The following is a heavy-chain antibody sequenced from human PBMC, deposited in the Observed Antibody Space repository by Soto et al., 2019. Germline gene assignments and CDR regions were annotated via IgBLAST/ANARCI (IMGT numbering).Heavy chain of an antibody. Sequence: LSLTCTVSGGSISSSSYYWGWIRQPPGKGLEWIGSIYYSGSTYYNPSLKSRVTISVDTSKNQFSLKLSSVTAADTAVYYYARTVEVHFWSGLRGYGMDVWGQGTTVTVSS. D-gene: IGHD3-3*02. CDR3: ARTVEVHFWSGLRGYGMDV. CDR1: GGSISSSSYY. V-gene: IGHV4-39*01. J-gene: IGHJ6*02. CDR2: IYYSGST.